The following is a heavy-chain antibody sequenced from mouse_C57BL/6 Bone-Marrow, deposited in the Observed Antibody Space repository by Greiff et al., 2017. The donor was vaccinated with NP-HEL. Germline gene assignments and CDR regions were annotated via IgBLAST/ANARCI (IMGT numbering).Heavy chain of an antibody. CDR3: AGGLRRDYAMDY. Sequence: VQLQQPGAELVMPGASVKLSCKASGYTFTSYWMHWVKQRPGQGLEWIGEIDPSDSYTNYNQKFKGNSTLTVDKSSSTAYMQLSSLTSEDSAVYYCAGGLRRDYAMDYWGQGTSVTVSS. D-gene: IGHD2-4*01. CDR2: IDPSDSYT. J-gene: IGHJ4*01. V-gene: IGHV1-69*01. CDR1: GYTFTSYW.